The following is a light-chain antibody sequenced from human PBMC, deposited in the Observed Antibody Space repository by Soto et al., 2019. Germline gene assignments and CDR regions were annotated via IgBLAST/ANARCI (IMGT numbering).Light chain of an antibody. CDR2: DVT. V-gene: IGLV2-14*01. CDR1: NSDVGGYNF. J-gene: IGLJ1*01. Sequence: QSALTQPAFVSGSPGQSITISCTGTNSDVGGYNFVSWYRQHPGKVPKLMIYDVTNRPSGVSNRFSGSKSGNTASLTISGLQAEDEADYYCSSYTSSSTLVFGTGTKVTVL. CDR3: SSYTSSSTLV.